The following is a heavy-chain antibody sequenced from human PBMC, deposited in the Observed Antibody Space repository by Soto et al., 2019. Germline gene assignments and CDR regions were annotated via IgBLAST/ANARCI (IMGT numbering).Heavy chain of an antibody. J-gene: IGHJ6*02. CDR2: ISYDGSNK. V-gene: IGHV3-30-3*01. D-gene: IGHD3-22*01. Sequence: GGSLRLSCAASGFTFSSYAMHWVRQAPGKGLEWVAVISYDGSNKYYADSVKGRFTISRDNSKNTLYLQMNSLRAEDTAVYYCARGGSNYYDSSGYPNYYYYGMDVWGQGTTVTVSS. CDR1: GFTFSSYA. CDR3: ARGGSNYYDSSGYPNYYYYGMDV.